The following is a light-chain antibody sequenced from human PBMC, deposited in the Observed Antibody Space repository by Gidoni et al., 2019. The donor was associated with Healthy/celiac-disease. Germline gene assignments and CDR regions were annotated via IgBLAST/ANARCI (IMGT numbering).Light chain of an antibody. V-gene: IGKV3-11*01. CDR3: QQRSNHIT. Sequence: EIVLTQSPATLSLSPGERATLSCRASQSVSSYLAWYQQKPGQAPRLLIYDASNRATGIPARFSGSGSGTDFTLTISSLEPEDFAVYYCQQRSNHITFCQXTRLEIK. J-gene: IGKJ5*01. CDR2: DAS. CDR1: QSVSSY.